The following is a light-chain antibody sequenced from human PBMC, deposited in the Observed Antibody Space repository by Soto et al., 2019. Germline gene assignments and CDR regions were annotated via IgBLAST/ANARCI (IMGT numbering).Light chain of an antibody. Sequence: EIEMTQSRATLSVSPGERATLSCRASQSVSTNVAWYQQKPGQAPRLLIYGASIRATTTPAKFSGSGSGTEFTLTISSLQSEDFAVYYCQHYNKWPPWTFGQGTKVEIK. J-gene: IGKJ1*01. CDR2: GAS. CDR3: QHYNKWPPWT. V-gene: IGKV3-15*01. CDR1: QSVSTN.